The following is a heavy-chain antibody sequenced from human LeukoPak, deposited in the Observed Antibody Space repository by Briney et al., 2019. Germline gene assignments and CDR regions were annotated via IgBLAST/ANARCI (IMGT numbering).Heavy chain of an antibody. CDR2: ISGPGGST. CDR3: AKEEGDTMVRGDWVDP. Sequence: GGSLRLSCAASGFTFSTYAMSWVRQAPGKGLEWVSAISGPGGSTYYADSVKGRFTISRDNSKNTLYLQMNSLRAEDTAVYHCAKEEGDTMVRGDWVDPWGQGTLVTVSS. J-gene: IGHJ5*02. CDR1: GFTFSTYA. V-gene: IGHV3-23*01. D-gene: IGHD3-10*01.